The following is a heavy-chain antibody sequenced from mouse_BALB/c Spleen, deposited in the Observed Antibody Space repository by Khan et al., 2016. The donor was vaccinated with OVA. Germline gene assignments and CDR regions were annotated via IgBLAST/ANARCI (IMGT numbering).Heavy chain of an antibody. Sequence: QVQLQQSGAELTRPGASVKMSCKASGYTFTSYTMHWVKQRPGQGLEWIGYINPVSDYTNYNQNFKDQATLTADKSSSTAYMQLRSLTSEDSAVYYCAKEGAYYRSDGWFAYWGQGTLVTVST. CDR1: GYTFTSYT. J-gene: IGHJ3*01. V-gene: IGHV1-4*01. D-gene: IGHD2-14*01. CDR3: AKEGAYYRSDGWFAY. CDR2: INPVSDYT.